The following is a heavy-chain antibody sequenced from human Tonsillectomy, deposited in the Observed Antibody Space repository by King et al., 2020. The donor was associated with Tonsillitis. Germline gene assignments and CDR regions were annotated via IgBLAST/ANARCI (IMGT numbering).Heavy chain of an antibody. J-gene: IGHJ5*02. CDR3: AREGGYCFSGSCRWFDP. CDR1: GFTFSTYS. CDR2: ISSSSYI. Sequence: EVQLVESGGGLVKPGGSLRLSCAASGFTFSTYSMNWVRQAPGKGLEWVSSISSSSYIYYAGSVKGRFTISRDNAKNSLYLQMNSLRAEDTAVYYCAREGGYCFSGSCRWFDPWGQGTLVTVSS. D-gene: IGHD2-15*01. V-gene: IGHV3-21*01.